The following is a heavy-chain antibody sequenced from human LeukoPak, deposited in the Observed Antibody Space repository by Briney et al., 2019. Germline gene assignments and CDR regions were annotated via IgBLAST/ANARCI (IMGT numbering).Heavy chain of an antibody. CDR1: GFTFDDYA. CDR2: ISWDGGST. V-gene: IGHV3-43D*03. D-gene: IGHD3-9*01. CDR3: AKDKGLDFDQGVFDY. J-gene: IGHJ4*02. Sequence: GGSLRLSCAASGFTFDDYAMHWVRQAPGKGLEWVSLISWDGGSTYYADSVKGRFTISRDNSKNSLYLQMNSLRAEDTALYYCAKDKGLDFDQGVFDYWGQGTLVTVSS.